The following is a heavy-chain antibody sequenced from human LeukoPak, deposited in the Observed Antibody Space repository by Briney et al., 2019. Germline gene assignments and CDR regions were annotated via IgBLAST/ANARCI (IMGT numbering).Heavy chain of an antibody. J-gene: IGHJ4*02. Sequence: PSETLSLTCTVSGGSISSYYWSWIRQPPGKGLEWIGYIYYSGSTNYNPSLKSQVTISVDTSKNQFSLKLSSVTAADTAVYYCARDCSSTSCYGGGFDYWGQGTLVTVSS. D-gene: IGHD2-2*01. CDR3: ARDCSSTSCYGGGFDY. CDR2: IYYSGST. V-gene: IGHV4-59*01. CDR1: GGSISSYY.